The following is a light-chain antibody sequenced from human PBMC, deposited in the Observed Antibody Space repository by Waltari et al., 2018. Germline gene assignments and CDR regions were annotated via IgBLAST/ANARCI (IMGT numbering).Light chain of an antibody. CDR1: QSVSSY. CDR3: QQRSNWPLT. V-gene: IGKV3-11*01. Sequence: EIVLTQSPATLSWSPGERATLACRASQSVSSYLAWYQQKPGQAPRLRIYDASNRATGIPARFSGSGSGTDFTLTISSLEPEDFAVYYCQQRSNWPLTFGGGTKVEIK. J-gene: IGKJ4*01. CDR2: DAS.